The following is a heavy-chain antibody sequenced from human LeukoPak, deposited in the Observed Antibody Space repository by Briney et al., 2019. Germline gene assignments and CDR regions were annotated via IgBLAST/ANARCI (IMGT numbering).Heavy chain of an antibody. CDR2: INPTGGST. CDR1: GYTFPSYF. J-gene: IGHJ4*02. Sequence: ASVKVSCKASGYTFPSYFMHWVRQAPGQGLEWMGIINPTGGSTTYAQKFQGRVTMTRDASTSTVYMELSSLRSDDTAVYYCARTAARRFDYWGQGTLVTVSS. D-gene: IGHD6-6*01. V-gene: IGHV1-46*01. CDR3: ARTAARRFDY.